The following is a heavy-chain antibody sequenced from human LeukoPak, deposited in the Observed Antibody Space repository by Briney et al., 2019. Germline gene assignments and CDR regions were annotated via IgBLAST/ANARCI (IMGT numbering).Heavy chain of an antibody. J-gene: IGHJ3*02. CDR2: ISSSNSPI. CDR3: ARDTAYAFDI. Sequence: GGSLRLSCAASGFTFSSYSMNWVRQAPGKGLEWVSYISSSNSPIYYADSVEGRFTISRDNAKNSLYLQMSSLRAEDTALYYCARDTAYAFDIWGQGTMVTVSS. CDR1: GFTFSSYS. D-gene: IGHD2-21*02. V-gene: IGHV3-48*01.